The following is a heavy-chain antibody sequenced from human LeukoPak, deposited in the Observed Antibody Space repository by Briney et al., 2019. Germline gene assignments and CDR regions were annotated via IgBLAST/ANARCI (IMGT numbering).Heavy chain of an antibody. V-gene: IGHV3-49*03. Sequence: PGGSLRLSCTASGFTFGDYATSWFRQAPGKGLEWVGFIRSKAYGGTTEYGASVKGRFTISRDDSKSIAYLQMNSLTTEDTAVYYCTRDYLLLWFGELGDYWGQGTLVTVSS. CDR2: IRSKAYGGTT. CDR1: GFTFGDYA. D-gene: IGHD3-10*01. J-gene: IGHJ4*02. CDR3: TRDYLLLWFGELGDY.